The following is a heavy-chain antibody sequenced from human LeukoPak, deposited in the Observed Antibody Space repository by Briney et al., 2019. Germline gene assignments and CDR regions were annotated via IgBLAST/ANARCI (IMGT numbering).Heavy chain of an antibody. CDR3: ARLDSSSWTIDY. J-gene: IGHJ4*02. D-gene: IGHD6-13*01. Sequence: PSETRSLTCTVSGGSISSYYWSWIRQPPGKGLEWIGYIYYSGSTNYNPSLKSRVTISVDTSKNQFSLKLSSVTAADTAVYYCARLDSSSWTIDYWGQGTLVTVSS. CDR2: IYYSGST. CDR1: GGSISSYY. V-gene: IGHV4-59*08.